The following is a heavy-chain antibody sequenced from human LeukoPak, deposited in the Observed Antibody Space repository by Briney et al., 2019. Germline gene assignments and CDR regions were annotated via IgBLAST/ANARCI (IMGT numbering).Heavy chain of an antibody. J-gene: IGHJ4*02. D-gene: IGHD4-17*01. V-gene: IGHV3-23*01. CDR1: GFTFTSYA. Sequence: EGSLRLSCAVSGFTFTSYAMSWVRQAPGKGLERVASIDSRGGTTYYADSMRGRFTISRDNSKNTLSLQMNSLRVEDTAVYYCAKESMWTTVTHELDYWGQGTLVTVSS. CDR3: AKESMWTTVTHELDY. CDR2: IDSRGGTT.